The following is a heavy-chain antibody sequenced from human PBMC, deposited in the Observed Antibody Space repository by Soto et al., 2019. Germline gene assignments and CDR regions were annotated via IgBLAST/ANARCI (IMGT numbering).Heavy chain of an antibody. CDR1: GFTFSNYD. CDR2: IDTAGDT. Sequence: EVQLVESGGGLVQPGGSLRLSCAASGFTFSNYDVHWVRQATGKGLEWVSTIDTAGDTYYSGSVKGRFTISRENAKNPLYLQMNSLRAGDTAVYYCARGGEGAAFDYCDYVSWNFDIWGRGTPVTVSS. V-gene: IGHV3-13*01. CDR3: ARGGEGAAFDYCDYVSWNFDI. J-gene: IGHJ2*01. D-gene: IGHD4-17*01.